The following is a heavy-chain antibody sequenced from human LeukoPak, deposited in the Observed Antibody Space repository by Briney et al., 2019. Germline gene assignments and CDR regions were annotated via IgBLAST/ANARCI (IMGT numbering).Heavy chain of an antibody. D-gene: IGHD3-3*01. J-gene: IGHJ4*02. CDR3: ARVASYDFWSGYLSFFDY. Sequence: SETLSLTCTVSGGSISSYYWSWIRRPPGKGLEWIGYIYYSGSTNYNPSLKSRVTISVDTSKNQFSLKLSSVTAADTAVYYCARVASYDFWSGYLSFFDYWGQGTLVTVSS. CDR2: IYYSGST. V-gene: IGHV4-59*01. CDR1: GGSISSYY.